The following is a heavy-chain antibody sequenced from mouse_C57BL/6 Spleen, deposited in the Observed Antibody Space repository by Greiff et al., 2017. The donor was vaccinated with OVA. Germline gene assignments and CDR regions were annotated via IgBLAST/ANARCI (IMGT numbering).Heavy chain of an antibody. J-gene: IGHJ2*01. V-gene: IGHV1-55*01. CDR1: GYTFTSYW. CDR3: ARWFGYGSSYDFDY. D-gene: IGHD1-1*01. CDR2: IYPGSGST. Sequence: QVQLQQSGAELVKPGASVKMSCKASGYTFTSYWITWVKQRPGQGLEWIGDIYPGSGSTNYNEKFKSKATLTVDTSSSTAYMQLSSLTSEDSAVYYCARWFGYGSSYDFDYWGQGTTLTVSS.